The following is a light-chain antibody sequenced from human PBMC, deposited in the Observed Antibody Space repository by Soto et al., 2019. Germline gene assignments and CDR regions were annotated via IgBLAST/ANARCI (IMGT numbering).Light chain of an antibody. Sequence: EIVMTQSPATLSVSPGERATLSCRASQSVSSSLAWYQQKPGQAPRLLFYGASTRATGVPARFSGSGSGTDFTLTISSLQSEDLAVYYCHQYNNRLYTFGQGTKLEIK. CDR1: QSVSSS. V-gene: IGKV3-15*01. J-gene: IGKJ2*01. CDR2: GAS. CDR3: HQYNNRLYT.